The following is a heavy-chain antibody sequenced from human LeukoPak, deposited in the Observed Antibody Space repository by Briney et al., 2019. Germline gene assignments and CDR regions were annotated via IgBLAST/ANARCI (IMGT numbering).Heavy chain of an antibody. J-gene: IGHJ3*02. V-gene: IGHV3-48*01. CDR2: ISSSSSTI. Sequence: GGSLRLSCAASGFTFSSYSMNWVRQAPGKGLEWVSYISSSSSTIYYADSVKGRFTISRDNAKNSLYLQMNSLRAEDTAVYYCARDRAVRRGYSYGFAAFDIWGQGTMVTVSS. CDR3: ARDRAVRRGYSYGFAAFDI. CDR1: GFTFSSYS. D-gene: IGHD5-18*01.